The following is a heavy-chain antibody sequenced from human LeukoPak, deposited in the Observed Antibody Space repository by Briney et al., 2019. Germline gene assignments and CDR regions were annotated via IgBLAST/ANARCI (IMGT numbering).Heavy chain of an antibody. D-gene: IGHD2-2*01. Sequence: GGSLRVSCAASGFTFSSYAMHWVRQAPGKGLEWVAVISDDGSNKYYAQSVKGRVTISTDNSKNTLYLQLKSLRAEDTAVYYCAREQQCVVPAANPFCYSGMDVWGKGTTVTVSS. CDR2: ISDDGSNK. CDR1: GFTFSSYA. V-gene: IGHV3-30*04. J-gene: IGHJ6*04. CDR3: AREQQCVVPAANPFCYSGMDV.